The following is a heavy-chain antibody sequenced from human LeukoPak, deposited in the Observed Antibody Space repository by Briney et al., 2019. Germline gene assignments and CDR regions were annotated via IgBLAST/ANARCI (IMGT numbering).Heavy chain of an antibody. Sequence: SVKVSCKASGGTFSSYAISWVRQAPGQGLEWMGRIIPIFGTANYAQKFQGRVTITTDKSTSTAYMELSSLRSEDTAVYYCARLAGTTFELKTIDYWGQGTLVTVSS. CDR2: IIPIFGTA. J-gene: IGHJ4*02. CDR3: ARLAGTTFELKTIDY. D-gene: IGHD1-7*01. V-gene: IGHV1-69*05. CDR1: GGTFSSYA.